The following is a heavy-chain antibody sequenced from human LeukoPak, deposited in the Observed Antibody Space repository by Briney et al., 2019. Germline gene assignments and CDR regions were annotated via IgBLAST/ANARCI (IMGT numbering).Heavy chain of an antibody. CDR2: INDDGTKI. V-gene: IGHV3-7*01. D-gene: IGHD6-6*01. Sequence: GGSLRLSCATSGFTFSTSWMNWVRQAPGKGLEWVANINDDGTKIYYLDSVKGRFTISRDNAKNSLYLQMNSLRAEDTAIYYCVRGIGSSSSLWGQGTLVTVSS. CDR1: GFTFSTSW. J-gene: IGHJ4*02. CDR3: VRGIGSSSSL.